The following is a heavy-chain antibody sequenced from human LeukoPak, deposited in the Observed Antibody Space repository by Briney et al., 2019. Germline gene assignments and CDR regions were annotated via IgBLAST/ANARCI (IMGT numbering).Heavy chain of an antibody. CDR1: GGSISSSSYY. J-gene: IGHJ4*02. Sequence: SETLSLTCTVSGGSISSSSYYWGWIRQPPGKGLEWIGRIYYSGSTYYNPSLKSRVTISVDTSKNQFSLKLSSVTAADTAVYYCARHSYDSSGYYYYYFDYWGQGTLVTVSS. CDR2: IYYSGST. D-gene: IGHD3-22*01. CDR3: ARHSYDSSGYYYYYFDY. V-gene: IGHV4-39*01.